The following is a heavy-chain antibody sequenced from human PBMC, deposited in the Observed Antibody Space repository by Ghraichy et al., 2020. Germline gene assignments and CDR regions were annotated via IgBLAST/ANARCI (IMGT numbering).Heavy chain of an antibody. J-gene: IGHJ6*02. D-gene: IGHD3-22*01. CDR1: GFTFNKYW. V-gene: IGHV3-74*01. CDR2: INNDGSST. CDR3: ARGPIPPFDFDSSGYYYDYYWGMDV. Sequence: GGSLRLSCAASGFTFNKYWMHWVRQAPGKGLVWVSRINNDGSSTSYADSVKGRFTISRDNAKNTLYLQMNSLRAGDTAVYYCARGPIPPFDFDSSGYYYDYYWGMDVWGQGTTVTVSS.